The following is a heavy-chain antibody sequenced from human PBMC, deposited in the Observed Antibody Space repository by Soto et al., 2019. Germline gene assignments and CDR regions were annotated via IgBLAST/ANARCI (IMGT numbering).Heavy chain of an antibody. CDR2: IFYSGST. CDR1: GGSISSYY. V-gene: IGHV4-59*01. J-gene: IGHJ5*02. CDR3: ARARWFGELGYNHVDP. Sequence: QVRLLESGPGLVKPSETLSLTCSVSGGSISSYYWTWIRQSPVKGLEWIGHIFYSGSTKYNPSLNMRVTRSVDTSMNQLSLKLRSVTAADTAVYYCARARWFGELGYNHVDPWGQGTLVTVSS. D-gene: IGHD3-10*01.